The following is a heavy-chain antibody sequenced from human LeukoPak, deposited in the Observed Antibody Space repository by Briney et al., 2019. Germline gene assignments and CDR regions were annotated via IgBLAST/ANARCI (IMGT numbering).Heavy chain of an antibody. Sequence: PSGTLTLTCAVSGGSISSSNWWSWVRQPPGKGLEGIGEIYHSGSTNYNPSLKSRATISVDKYKNQFSLKLSSVTAADQAVYYCARSTPEGQYYDILPGYSYDAFDIWGQGTMVTVSS. J-gene: IGHJ3*02. D-gene: IGHD3-9*01. CDR3: ARSTPEGQYYDILPGYSYDAFDI. CDR1: GGSISSSNW. V-gene: IGHV4-4*02. CDR2: IYHSGST.